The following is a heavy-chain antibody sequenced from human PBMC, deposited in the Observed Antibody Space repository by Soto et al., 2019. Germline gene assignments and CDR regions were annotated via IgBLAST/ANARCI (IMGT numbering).Heavy chain of an antibody. D-gene: IGHD3-3*01. Sequence: SETLSLTCTVSGVSISSGGYSWSWIRQPPGKGLEWIGYIYYSGSTYYNPSLKSRITISVDTSKNHFSLKLSSVAAADTAVYYCARADFWSGYYIDYWGQGTLVTVSS. J-gene: IGHJ4*02. CDR2: IYYSGST. CDR1: GVSISSGGYS. V-gene: IGHV4-30-2*05. CDR3: ARADFWSGYYIDY.